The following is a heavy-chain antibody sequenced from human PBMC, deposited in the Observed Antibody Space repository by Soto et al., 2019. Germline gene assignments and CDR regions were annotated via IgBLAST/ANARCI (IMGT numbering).Heavy chain of an antibody. CDR3: ARWPQPRYTADPYAVDV. V-gene: IGHV1-69*11. J-gene: IGHJ6*02. Sequence: QVHLVQSGTEVKKPGSSVKVSCKASGGTFSSSGFSWVRQAPGQGLEWMGMIVPSLDTTDYAQKFQARVTITADEVTSTAYMEWRSLRSEDTAVYYCARWPQPRYTADPYAVDVWGQGTRVIVSS. D-gene: IGHD3-16*02. CDR2: IVPSLDTT. CDR1: GGTFSSSG.